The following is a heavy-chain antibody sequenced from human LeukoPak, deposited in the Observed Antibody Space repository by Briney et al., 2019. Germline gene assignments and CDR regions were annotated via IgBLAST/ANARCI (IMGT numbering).Heavy chain of an antibody. CDR2: IYTSGST. V-gene: IGHV4-4*09. CDR3: ARQAYCGADCYSLDF. Sequence: SETLSLTCTVSGGSISIYSWSWIRQPPGKGLEWIGYIYTSGSTNYNPPLQSRVTISVDTSRSQFSLKLTSVTAADTAVYYCARQAYCGADCYSLDFWGQGTLVTVSS. J-gene: IGHJ4*02. D-gene: IGHD2-21*02. CDR1: GGSISIYS.